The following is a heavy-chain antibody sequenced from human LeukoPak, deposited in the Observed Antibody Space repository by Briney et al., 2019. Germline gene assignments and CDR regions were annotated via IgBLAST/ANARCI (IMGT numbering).Heavy chain of an antibody. V-gene: IGHV1-2*02. CDR1: GYTFTDYY. D-gene: IGHD6-13*01. Sequence: ASVKVSCKASGYTFTDYYMHWVRQAPGQGLEWMGWINPNSGGTNYAQKFQGRVTMTRDTSISTAYMELSRLRSEDTAVYYCATDHSSSWYPNFDYWGQGTLVTVSS. CDR3: ATDHSSSWYPNFDY. J-gene: IGHJ4*02. CDR2: INPNSGGT.